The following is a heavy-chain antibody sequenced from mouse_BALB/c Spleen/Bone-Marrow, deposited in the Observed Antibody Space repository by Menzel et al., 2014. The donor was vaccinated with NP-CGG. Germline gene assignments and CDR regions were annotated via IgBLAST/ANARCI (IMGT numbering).Heavy chain of an antibody. Sequence: VQLQQPGAELVRSGASVKLSCTASGFNIKDYYMHWAKQRPEQGLEWIGWIDPENGDTEYAPKFQGKATMTADTSSNTAYLQLSSLTSEDTAVYYYDAWGYVDYWGQGTTLTVSS. J-gene: IGHJ2*01. CDR3: DAWGYVDY. V-gene: IGHV14-4*02. CDR1: GFNIKDYY. CDR2: IDPENGDT.